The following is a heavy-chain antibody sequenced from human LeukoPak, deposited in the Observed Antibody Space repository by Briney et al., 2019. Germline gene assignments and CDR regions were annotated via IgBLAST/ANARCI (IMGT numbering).Heavy chain of an antibody. D-gene: IGHD2-2*02. CDR3: ARTLENQYCSSTSCYSSCWFDP. J-gene: IGHJ5*02. CDR1: GGSISSYY. CDR2: IYTSGST. Sequence: SETLSLTCTVSGGSISSYYWSWIRQPAGKELEWIGRIYTSGSTNYNPSLKSRVTMSVDTSKNQFSLKLSSVTAADTAVYYCARTLENQYCSSTSCYSSCWFDPWGQGTLVTVSS. V-gene: IGHV4-4*07.